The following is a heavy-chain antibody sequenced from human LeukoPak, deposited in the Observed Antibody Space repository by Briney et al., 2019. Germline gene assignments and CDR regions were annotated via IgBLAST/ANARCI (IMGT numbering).Heavy chain of an antibody. CDR3: ARYYYDSSGWVYYFDY. CDR1: GGSISGYY. J-gene: IGHJ4*02. D-gene: IGHD3-22*01. CDR2: IYYSGST. V-gene: IGHV4-59*01. Sequence: SETLSLTCTVSGGSISGYYWSWIRQPPGKGLEWIGYIYYSGSTNYNPSLKSRVTISVDTSKSQFSLKLSSVTAADTAVYYCARYYYDSSGWVYYFDYWGQGTLVTVSS.